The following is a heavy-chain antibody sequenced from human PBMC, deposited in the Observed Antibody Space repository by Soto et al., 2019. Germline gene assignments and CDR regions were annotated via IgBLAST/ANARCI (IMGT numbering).Heavy chain of an antibody. CDR3: AKGGFWVHYGMDV. V-gene: IGHV3-23*01. D-gene: IGHD3-16*01. Sequence: EVHLSESGGGLVQLGGSLRLSCAASGSYFSAYAMNWVRQAPGKGLEWVSAISRSGDITYYADSVTGRFSISRDNSKNTLYLQMNSLRAEDTAVYYCAKGGFWVHYGMDVWGQGTTVTVSS. CDR2: ISRSGDIT. CDR1: GSYFSAYA. J-gene: IGHJ6*02.